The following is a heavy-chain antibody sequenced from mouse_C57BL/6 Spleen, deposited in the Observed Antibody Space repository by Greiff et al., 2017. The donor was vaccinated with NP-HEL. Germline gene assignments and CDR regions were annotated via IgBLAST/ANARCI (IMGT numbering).Heavy chain of an antibody. CDR3: ARTNYYGSSYGYFDV. CDR2: IYPGDGDT. V-gene: IGHV1-82*01. J-gene: IGHJ1*03. CDR1: GYAFSSSW. D-gene: IGHD1-1*01. Sequence: LQESGPELVKPGASVKISCKASGYAFSSSWMNWVKQRPGKGLEWIGRIYPGDGDTNYNGKFKGKATLTADKSSSTAYMQLSSLTSEDSAVYFCARTNYYGSSYGYFDVWGTGTTVTVSS.